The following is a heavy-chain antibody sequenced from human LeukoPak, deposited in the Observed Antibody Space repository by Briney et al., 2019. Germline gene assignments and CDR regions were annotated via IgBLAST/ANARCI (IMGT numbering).Heavy chain of an antibody. CDR3: AKVREATIAPFFDY. CDR2: IYYSGST. D-gene: IGHD6-13*01. CDR1: GDSISSGDYY. V-gene: IGHV4-31*03. Sequence: SETLSLTCTVSGDSISSGDYYWTWIRQHPGKGLEWIGCIYYSGSTYYNLSLKSRVIISADASKNHFSLKLSSVTAADTAVYYCAKVREATIAPFFDYWGQGILVTVSS. J-gene: IGHJ4*02.